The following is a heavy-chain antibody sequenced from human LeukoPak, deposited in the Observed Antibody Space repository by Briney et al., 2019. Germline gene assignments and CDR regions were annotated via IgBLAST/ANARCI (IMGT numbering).Heavy chain of an antibody. CDR3: ARGGGLDV. D-gene: IGHD3-16*01. J-gene: IGHJ6*02. CDR2: INHNGNVN. Sequence: PGGSLRLSCAASGFTFSSYWMNWARQAPGKGLEWVASINHNGNVNYYVHSVKGRFTISRDNAKNSLYPQMSNLRAEDTAVYFCARGGGLDVWGQGATVTVSS. CDR1: GFTFSSYW. V-gene: IGHV3-7*03.